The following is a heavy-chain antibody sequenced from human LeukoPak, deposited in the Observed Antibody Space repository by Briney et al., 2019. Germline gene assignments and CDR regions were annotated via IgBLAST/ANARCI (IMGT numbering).Heavy chain of an antibody. CDR2: ISGSGGST. Sequence: GGSLRLSCAASGFPLSCLAMSWVRQATGKGREWVSAISGSGGSTYYADSVKGRFTITRDNTKNTLYLQMNSLIAEDTAVYYCAKGGPFLEWLFTNFDYWGQGTLVTVSS. V-gene: IGHV3-23*01. J-gene: IGHJ4*02. CDR1: GFPLSCLA. D-gene: IGHD3-3*01. CDR3: AKGGPFLEWLFTNFDY.